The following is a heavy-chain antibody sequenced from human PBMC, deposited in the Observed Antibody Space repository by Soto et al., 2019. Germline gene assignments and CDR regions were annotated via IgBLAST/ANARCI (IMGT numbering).Heavy chain of an antibody. CDR3: AIGRSVGWRGGWYFDL. V-gene: IGHV4-34*01. Sequence: QVQLQEWGAGLLNPSETLSLTCAVYGGSFSTYYWTWIRQPPGKGLEWIGEIYHSGSTNYNPSLKCRVTNSVDTSTNHFSPKLTSVTAADTAVYYCAIGRSVGWRGGWYFDLWGRGTLVTVSS. CDR1: GGSFSTYY. J-gene: IGHJ2*01. D-gene: IGHD6-19*01. CDR2: IYHSGST.